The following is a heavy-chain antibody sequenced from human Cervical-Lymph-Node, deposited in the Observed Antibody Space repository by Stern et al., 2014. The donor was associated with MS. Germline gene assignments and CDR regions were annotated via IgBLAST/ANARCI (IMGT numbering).Heavy chain of an antibody. Sequence: QLQLQESGPGLVKASETLSLTCTVSGGSISGNNNYWGWIRQPPGKGLEWIGSISYTGNTYYNPSLKSRVALSLDTAKSQFSLSLESVTAADTAVYYCARKWFDSWGQGTLVTVSS. CDR1: GGSISGNNNY. CDR2: ISYTGNT. CDR3: ARKWFDS. V-gene: IGHV4-39*01. J-gene: IGHJ5*01.